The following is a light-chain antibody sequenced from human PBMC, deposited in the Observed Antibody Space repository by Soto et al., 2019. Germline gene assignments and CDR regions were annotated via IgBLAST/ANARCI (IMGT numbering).Light chain of an antibody. V-gene: IGKV1-5*01. Sequence: DTQMTQSPSTLSASVGDRVTITCRASQSIDRWLAWYQQKPGKAPKLLIYAASSLESGVPSRFSGSGSGTEFTLTITSLQPDDFATYHCPQYYTYWTFGQGTKVEIK. J-gene: IGKJ1*01. CDR2: AAS. CDR1: QSIDRW. CDR3: PQYYTYWT.